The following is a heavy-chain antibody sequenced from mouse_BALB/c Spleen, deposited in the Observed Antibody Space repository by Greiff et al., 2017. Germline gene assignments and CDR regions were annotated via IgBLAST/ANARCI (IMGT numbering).Heavy chain of an antibody. CDR1: GFTFSSYA. CDR3: ARQGAYYRYDEGYFDV. V-gene: IGHV5-9-3*01. J-gene: IGHJ1*01. Sequence: DVQLVESGGGLVKPGGSLKLSCAASGFTFSSYAMSWVRQTPEKRLEWVATISSGGSYTYYPDSVKGRFTISRDNAKNTLYLQRSSLRSEDTAMYYCARQGAYYRYDEGYFDVWGAGTTVTVSS. CDR2: ISSGGSYT. D-gene: IGHD2-14*01.